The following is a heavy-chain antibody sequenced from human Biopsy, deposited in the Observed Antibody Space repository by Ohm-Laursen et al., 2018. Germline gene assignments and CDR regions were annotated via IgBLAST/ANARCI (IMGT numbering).Heavy chain of an antibody. CDR1: GGSLSSYS. J-gene: IGHJ5*02. D-gene: IGHD1-14*01. CDR3: ARDRDRRGWFDP. CDR2: IYTSGIT. V-gene: IGHV4-4*07. Sequence: SETLSLTWTVSGGSLSSYSWSWIRQPAGKGLEWIGQIYTSGITNYNPSLKSRVTMSVDTSKNKFSLRVSSVTAADTAVYYCARDRDRRGWFDPWGQGTLVTVSS.